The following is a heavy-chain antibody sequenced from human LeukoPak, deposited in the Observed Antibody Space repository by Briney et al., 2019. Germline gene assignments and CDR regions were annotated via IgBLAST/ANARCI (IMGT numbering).Heavy chain of an antibody. CDR2: ISTSNTK. D-gene: IGHD5-18*01. CDR1: GFTVSSNY. J-gene: IGHJ6*02. Sequence: RSGGSLRLSCAASGFTVSSNYMSWVRQAPGKGLEWVSYISTSNTKYYVDSVKGRFTISRDSAENSLHLQMNGLRDEDTALYYCARALSGYSFGDGMDVWGQGTSVTVSS. V-gene: IGHV3-69-1*01. CDR3: ARALSGYSFGDGMDV.